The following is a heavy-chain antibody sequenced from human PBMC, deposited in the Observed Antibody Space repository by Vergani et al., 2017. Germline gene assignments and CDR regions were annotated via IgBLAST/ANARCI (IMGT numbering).Heavy chain of an antibody. J-gene: IGHJ3*02. CDR3: ARAGPRICVTGGSCYGRDAFDI. CDR2: ISSSSSYI. CDR1: GFTFSSYS. V-gene: IGHV3-21*01. D-gene: IGHD2-15*01. Sequence: EVQLVESGGGLVKPGGSLRLSCAASGFTFSSYSMNWVRQAPGKGLEWVSSISSSSSYIYYADSVKGRFTISRDNAKNSRYLQMNSLRAEDTAVYYCARAGPRICVTGGSCYGRDAFDIWGQGTMVTVSS.